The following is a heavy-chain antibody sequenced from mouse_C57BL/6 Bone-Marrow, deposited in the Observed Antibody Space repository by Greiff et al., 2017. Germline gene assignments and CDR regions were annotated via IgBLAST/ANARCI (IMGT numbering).Heavy chain of an antibody. D-gene: IGHD1-1*01. J-gene: IGHJ2*01. CDR3: TRAPRRSSLDY. V-gene: IGHV5-4*01. Sequence: EVQGVESGGGLVKPGGSLKLSCAASGFTFSSYAMSWVRQTPEKRLEWVATISDGGSYTYYPDNVKGRFTISRDNAKNTLYLQRSHLKSEDTAMYYCTRAPRRSSLDYWGQGTTLTVSS. CDR2: ISDGGSYT. CDR1: GFTFSSYA.